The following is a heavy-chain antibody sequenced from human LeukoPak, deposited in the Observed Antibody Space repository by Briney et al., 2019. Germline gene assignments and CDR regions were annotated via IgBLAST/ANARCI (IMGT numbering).Heavy chain of an antibody. D-gene: IGHD3-10*01. CDR2: ISWNSGSI. CDR1: GFTFDDYA. Sequence: PGGSLRLSCVVSGFTFDDYAMHWVRQAPGKGLEWVSGISWNSGSIGYADSVKGRFTISRDNAKNSLYLQMNSLRAEDTALYYCARDRRVRGVIDAFDIWGQGTMVTVSS. CDR3: ARDRRVRGVIDAFDI. V-gene: IGHV3-9*01. J-gene: IGHJ3*02.